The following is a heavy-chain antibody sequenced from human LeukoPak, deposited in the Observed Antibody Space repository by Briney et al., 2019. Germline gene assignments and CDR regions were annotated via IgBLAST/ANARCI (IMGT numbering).Heavy chain of an antibody. J-gene: IGHJ5*02. CDR1: GFTFSSYE. D-gene: IGHD1-14*01. CDR2: ISSSGSTI. CDR3: ARVRGGGFRTADL. Sequence: GGSLRLSCAASGFTFSSYEMNWVRQAPGKGLEWVSYISSSGSTIYYADSVKGRFTISRDNAKNSLYLQMNSLRGEDTAMYYCARVRGGGFRTADLWGQGTLVSVSS. V-gene: IGHV3-48*03.